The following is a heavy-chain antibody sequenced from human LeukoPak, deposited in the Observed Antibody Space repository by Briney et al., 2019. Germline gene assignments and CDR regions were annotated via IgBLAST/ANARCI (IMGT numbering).Heavy chain of an antibody. CDR1: GFTFSSYS. CDR2: ISGSGGST. V-gene: IGHV3-23*01. CDR3: AKVANGDPHFDY. D-gene: IGHD4-17*01. Sequence: GSLRLSCAASGFTFSSYSMNWVRQAPGKGLEWVSAISGSGGSTYYADSVKGRFTISRDNSKNTLYLQMNSLRAEDTAVYYCAKVANGDPHFDYWGQGTLVTVSS. J-gene: IGHJ4*02.